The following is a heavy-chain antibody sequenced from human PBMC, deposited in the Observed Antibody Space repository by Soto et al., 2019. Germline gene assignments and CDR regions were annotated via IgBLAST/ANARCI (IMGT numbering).Heavy chain of an antibody. D-gene: IGHD2-8*01. Sequence: EVQLLESGGILVHPGGSLRLSCAASGFTFSSYAMTWVRQAPGKGLEWVSAISGGGDSIYYADSVKGRFTISRDQSKNTLYLQMHSLRAEDTAVYFCAKERDNGADRYYFDDWGQGTLVTVSS. CDR2: ISGGGDSI. V-gene: IGHV3-23*01. CDR1: GFTFSSYA. CDR3: AKERDNGADRYYFDD. J-gene: IGHJ4*02.